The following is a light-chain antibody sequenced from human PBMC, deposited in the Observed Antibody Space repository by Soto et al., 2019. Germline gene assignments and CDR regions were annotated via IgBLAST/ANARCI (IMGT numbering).Light chain of an antibody. Sequence: AIQMTQSPSSLSASVGDSVTITCRASQGIRNDLGWYQQKPGKAPELLIYAASTLQSGVPSRFSGSGSGTDFTLTISSLQPEDFATYYCLQDYNYPRTFGQGTKVDIK. V-gene: IGKV1-6*01. J-gene: IGKJ1*01. CDR3: LQDYNYPRT. CDR1: QGIRND. CDR2: AAS.